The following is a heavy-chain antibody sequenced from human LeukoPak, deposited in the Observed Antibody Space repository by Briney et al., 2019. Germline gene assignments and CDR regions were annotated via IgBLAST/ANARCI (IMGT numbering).Heavy chain of an antibody. J-gene: IGHJ4*02. Sequence: PGGSLRLSCAASGFTFSSYSMNWVRQAPGKGLEWVSYISRSGSSIYYADSVKGRFTISRDNAKNSLYLQMNSPRAEDTAVYYCARGARAGAPDYWGQGTLVTVSS. V-gene: IGHV3-48*04. CDR3: ARGARAGAPDY. CDR2: ISRSGSSI. CDR1: GFTFSSYS. D-gene: IGHD6-13*01.